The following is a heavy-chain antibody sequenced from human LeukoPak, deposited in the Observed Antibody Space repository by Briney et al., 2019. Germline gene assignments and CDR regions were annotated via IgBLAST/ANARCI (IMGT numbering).Heavy chain of an antibody. D-gene: IGHD6-19*01. CDR1: GGSFSGYY. V-gene: IGHV4-34*01. Sequence: SETLSLTCAVYGGSFSGYYWSRIRQPPGKGLEWIGEINHSGSTNYNPSLKSRVTISVDTSKNQFSLKLSSVTAADTAVYYCARGSSFIAVAGTGIDYWGQGTLVTVSS. J-gene: IGHJ4*02. CDR3: ARGSSFIAVAGTGIDY. CDR2: INHSGST.